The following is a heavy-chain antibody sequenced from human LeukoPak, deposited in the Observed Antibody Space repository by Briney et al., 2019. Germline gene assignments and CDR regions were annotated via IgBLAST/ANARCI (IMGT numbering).Heavy chain of an antibody. D-gene: IGHD2/OR15-2a*01. Sequence: SETLSLTCAVYGGSFSGYYWSWVRQPPGKGLEWIGEINHSGSTNYNPSLKSRVTISVDTSKNQFSLKLSSVTAADTAVYYCARENDLFDYWGQGTLVTVSS. V-gene: IGHV4-34*01. J-gene: IGHJ4*02. CDR1: GGSFSGYY. CDR3: ARENDLFDY. CDR2: INHSGST.